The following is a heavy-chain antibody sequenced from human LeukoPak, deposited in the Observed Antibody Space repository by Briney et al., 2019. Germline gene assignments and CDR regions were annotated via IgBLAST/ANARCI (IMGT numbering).Heavy chain of an antibody. CDR3: ARVRDSDGYSYDY. V-gene: IGHV3-72*01. D-gene: IGHD3-22*01. CDR2: IRKKVNGYTT. CDR1: GFTFSDHY. J-gene: IGHJ4*02. Sequence: GGSLRLSCAASGFTFSDHYMDWVRQAPGKGWKGFARIRKKVNGYTTEYAASVKGRFTISRDDSKISLYLQMNSLKTEDTALYYCARVRDSDGYSYDYWGQGTLVTVSS.